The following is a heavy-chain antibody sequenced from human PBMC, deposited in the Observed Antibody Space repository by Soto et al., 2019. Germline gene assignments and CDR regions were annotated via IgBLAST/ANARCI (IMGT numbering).Heavy chain of an antibody. D-gene: IGHD2-2*01. CDR1: GGSISSGGYY. V-gene: IGHV4-31*03. CDR2: IYYSGST. CDR3: ARVTPHPVRFDI. J-gene: IGHJ3*02. Sequence: NPSETLSLTCTVSGGSISSGGYYWSWIRQHPGKGLEWIGYIYYSGSTYYNPSLKSRVTISVDTSKNQFSLKLSSVTAADTAVYYCARVTPHPVRFDIWGQGTMVTVSS.